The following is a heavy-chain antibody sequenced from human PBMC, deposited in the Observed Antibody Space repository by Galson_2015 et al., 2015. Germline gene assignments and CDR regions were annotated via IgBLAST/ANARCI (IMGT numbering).Heavy chain of an antibody. CDR3: ARDYDYGDYEYYYYYGMDV. CDR1: GDSVSSNSAA. CDR2: TYYRSKWYN. V-gene: IGHV6-1*01. J-gene: IGHJ6*02. D-gene: IGHD4-17*01. Sequence: CAISGDSVSSNSAAWNWIRQSPSRGLGWLGRTYYRSKWYNDYAVSVKSRITINPNTSKNQFSLQLNSVTPEDTAVYYCARDYDYGDYEYYYYYGMDVWGQGTTVTVSS.